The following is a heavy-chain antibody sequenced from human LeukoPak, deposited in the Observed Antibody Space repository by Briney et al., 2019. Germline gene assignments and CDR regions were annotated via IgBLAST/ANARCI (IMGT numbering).Heavy chain of an antibody. V-gene: IGHV3-30*02. CDR3: AKGNRGEFLSNWFDP. J-gene: IGHJ5*02. CDR1: GFIFSSYG. D-gene: IGHD3-10*01. CDR2: IRFDGTNE. Sequence: GGSLRLSCAASGFIFSSYGMHWVRQAPGKGLEWVSFIRFDGTNEDYPDSVKGRFTISRDNSNNTLYLQMNSLRAVDTAIYYCAKGNRGEFLSNWFDPWGQGILVTVSS.